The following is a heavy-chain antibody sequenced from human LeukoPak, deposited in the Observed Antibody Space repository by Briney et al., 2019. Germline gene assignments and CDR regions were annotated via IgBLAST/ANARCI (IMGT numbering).Heavy chain of an antibody. CDR1: GGSFSGYS. V-gene: IGHV4-34*01. CDR3: ARGGLGFVDY. D-gene: IGHD3-10*01. J-gene: IGHJ4*02. Sequence: SETLSLTCAVYGGSFSGYSWTWIRQPPGKGLEWIGEINHSGSTNYNPSLKSRVTISVDRSKNQFSLKLSSVTAADTAVYYCARGGLGFVDYWGQGTLVTVSS. CDR2: INHSGST.